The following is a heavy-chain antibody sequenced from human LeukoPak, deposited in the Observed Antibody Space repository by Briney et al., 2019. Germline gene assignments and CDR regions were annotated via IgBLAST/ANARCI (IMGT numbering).Heavy chain of an antibody. Sequence: SWTLSLTSTVSGGSISCVGYYWSSVRQHRGKGLEWIGYINYSGNSYYNPSLKSRVTISVHTSKNKLSLNLSSVTDADTAVYCCARRRGDDFIDNWGQGALVTVSS. J-gene: IGHJ4*02. CDR3: ARRRGDDFIDN. CDR1: GGSISCVGYY. V-gene: IGHV4-31*02. D-gene: IGHD2-21*02. CDR2: INYSGNS.